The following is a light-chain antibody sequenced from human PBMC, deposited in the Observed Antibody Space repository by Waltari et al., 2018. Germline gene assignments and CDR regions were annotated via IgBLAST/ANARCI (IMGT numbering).Light chain of an antibody. CDR1: LSIGDS. CDR3: QQYNQWPLT. Sequence: EIVMTQSPATLSVSRGGSATVSCRASLSIGDSLAWYQQKPGQPPRLLIHGASTRDTGIPVRFSGSGSGTDFTLTITGLQSEDFAVYFCQQYNQWPLTFGRGPKWRS. J-gene: IGKJ4*01. V-gene: IGKV3-15*01. CDR2: GAS.